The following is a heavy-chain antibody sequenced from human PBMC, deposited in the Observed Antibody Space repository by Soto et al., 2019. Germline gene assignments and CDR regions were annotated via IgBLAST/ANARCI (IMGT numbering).Heavy chain of an antibody. J-gene: IGHJ4*02. CDR3: AKGVQLWPSWYFDY. D-gene: IGHD5-18*01. CDR1: GFTFSSYC. V-gene: IGHV3-30*18. CDR2: ISYDGSNK. Sequence: PGGSLRLSCAASGFTFSSYCMHWVRQDPGKGLEWVAVISYDGSNKYYADSVKGRFTISRDNSKNTLYLQMNSLRAEDTAVYYCAKGVQLWPSWYFDYWGQGTLDTVSS.